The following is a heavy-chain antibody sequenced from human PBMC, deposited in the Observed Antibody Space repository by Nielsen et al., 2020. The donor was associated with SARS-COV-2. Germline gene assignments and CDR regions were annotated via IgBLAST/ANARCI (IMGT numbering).Heavy chain of an antibody. CDR1: GYTFTTNY. CDR3: ARDSFVTMVRGVMKYYYYGMDV. J-gene: IGHJ6*02. Sequence: ASVKVSCKASGYTFTTNYIHWVRQAPGQGLEWMGWISAYNGNTNYAQKLQGRVTMTTDTSTSTAYMELRSLRSDDTAVYYCARDSFVTMVRGVMKYYYYGMDVWGQGTTVTVSS. CDR2: ISAYNGNT. V-gene: IGHV1-18*04. D-gene: IGHD3-10*01.